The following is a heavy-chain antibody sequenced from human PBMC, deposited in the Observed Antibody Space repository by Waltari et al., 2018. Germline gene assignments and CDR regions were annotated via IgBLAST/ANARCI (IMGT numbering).Heavy chain of an antibody. CDR2: IYTSGST. D-gene: IGHD3-22*01. V-gene: IGHV4-61*09. Sequence: QVQLQESGPGLVKHSQTLSLTCTVSGGSISSGSYYWSWIRQPAGKGLEWIGYIYTSGSTNYNPSLKSRVTISVDTSKNQFSLKLSSVTAADTAVYYCARGDSSGYYYWGQGTLVTVSS. CDR3: ARGDSSGYYY. CDR1: GGSISSGSYY. J-gene: IGHJ4*02.